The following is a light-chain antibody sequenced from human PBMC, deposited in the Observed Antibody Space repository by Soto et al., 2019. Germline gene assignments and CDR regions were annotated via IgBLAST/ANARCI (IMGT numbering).Light chain of an antibody. V-gene: IGKV1-8*01. CDR1: QGISSY. Sequence: AIRMTQSPSSLSASTGDRVTITCRASQGISSYLAWYQQKSGKAPKLLIYAASTLQSGVPSRFSGSGSGTDFTLTISCLQSEDFETYYCQQYYSYPWTLGQGTKVDIK. CDR2: AAS. CDR3: QQYYSYPWT. J-gene: IGKJ1*01.